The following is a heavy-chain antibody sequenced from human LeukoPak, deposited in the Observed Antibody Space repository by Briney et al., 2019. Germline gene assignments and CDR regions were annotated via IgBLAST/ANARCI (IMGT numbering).Heavy chain of an antibody. CDR1: GFTVSSND. J-gene: IGHJ5*02. CDR2: IYSGGST. Sequence: GGSLRLSCAASGFTVSSNDMSWVRQAPGKGLEWVSVIYSGGSTYYADSVKGRFTISRDNSKNTLYLQMNSLRAEDTAVYYCARDYYDSSGYYTSSWGQGTLVTVSS. V-gene: IGHV3-53*01. CDR3: ARDYYDSSGYYTSS. D-gene: IGHD3-22*01.